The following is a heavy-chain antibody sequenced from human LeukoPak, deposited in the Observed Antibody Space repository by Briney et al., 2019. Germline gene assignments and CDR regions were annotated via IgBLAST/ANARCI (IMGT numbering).Heavy chain of an antibody. CDR3: AREYYYDSSGYYP. V-gene: IGHV3-74*01. J-gene: IGHJ5*02. D-gene: IGHD3-22*01. Sequence: RGSLRLSCAASGFTFSSYWMHWVRQAPGKGLVWVSRINSDGSSTSYADSVKGRFTISRDNAKNTLYLQMNSLRAEDTAVYYCAREYYYDSSGYYPWGQGTLVTVSS. CDR2: INSDGSST. CDR1: GFTFSSYW.